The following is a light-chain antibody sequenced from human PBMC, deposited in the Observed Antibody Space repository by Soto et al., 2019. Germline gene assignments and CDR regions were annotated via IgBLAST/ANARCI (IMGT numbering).Light chain of an antibody. Sequence: DIQMSQSPSSLSASVGDSVTLTCQASQDISNYLNWYQQKPGKAPKLLIYDASNLDIGVPSRFSGSGSGTHFTFTISSLQPEDFATYYCQQYDYLPITFGQGTRLEIK. CDR3: QQYDYLPIT. V-gene: IGKV1-33*01. J-gene: IGKJ5*01. CDR2: DAS. CDR1: QDISNY.